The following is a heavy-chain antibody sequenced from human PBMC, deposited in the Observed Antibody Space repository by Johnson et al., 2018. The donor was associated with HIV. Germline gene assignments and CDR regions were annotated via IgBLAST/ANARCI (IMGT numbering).Heavy chain of an antibody. CDR1: GFTFSSYG. Sequence: QVQLMESGGGVVQPGGSLRLSCAASGFTFSSYGMHWVRQAPGKGLEWVAVIWYDGSNKYYADSVKGRFTISRDNSKNTLYLQMNSLRAEDTAGYYCANGGSYSAADDAFDIWGQGTMVTVSS. J-gene: IGHJ3*02. D-gene: IGHD1-26*01. CDR3: ANGGSYSAADDAFDI. V-gene: IGHV3-33*06. CDR2: IWYDGSNK.